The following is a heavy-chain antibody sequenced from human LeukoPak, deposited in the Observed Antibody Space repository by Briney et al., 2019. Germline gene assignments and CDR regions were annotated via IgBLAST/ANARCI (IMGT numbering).Heavy chain of an antibody. CDR1: GGTFSSYT. J-gene: IGHJ5*02. D-gene: IGHD3-10*01. CDR2: IIPMVGVS. V-gene: IGHV1-69*02. Sequence: ASVTVSCKASGGTFSSYTITWVRQAPGQGLEWMGRIIPMVGVSKYAENFQGRVTITADKSTNTAYMEMSSLRSEDTAIYYCALLWFGDNWFDPWGQGTLVTVSS. CDR3: ALLWFGDNWFDP.